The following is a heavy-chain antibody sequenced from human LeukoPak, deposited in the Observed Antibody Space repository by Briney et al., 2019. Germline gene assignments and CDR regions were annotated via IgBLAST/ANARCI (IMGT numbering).Heavy chain of an antibody. CDR2: ITGSSSTI. D-gene: IGHD6-19*01. CDR3: ARERTSGWDAFDF. CDR1: GFTFSDYS. J-gene: IGHJ4*02. Sequence: GGSLRLSCAASGFTFSDYSMNWVRQAPGKGLEWVSYITGSSSTIYYADSVKGRFTISRDNAKKSLYLQMNSLRAEDTAVYYCARERTSGWDAFDFWGQGTLVTVSS. V-gene: IGHV3-48*01.